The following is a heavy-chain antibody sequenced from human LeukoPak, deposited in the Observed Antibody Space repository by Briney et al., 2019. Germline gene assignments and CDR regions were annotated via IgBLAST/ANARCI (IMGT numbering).Heavy chain of an antibody. CDR3: AKDLGSGGIGAVTLYHYGMDV. CDR2: IYYSGST. J-gene: IGHJ6*02. CDR1: GDSISSGGYY. Sequence: SQTLSLTCTVSGDSISSGGYYWSWIRQHPGKGLEWIGYIYYSGSTYYNPSLKSRVTISVDTSKNQFSLKLSSVTAADTAVYYCAKDLGSGGIGAVTLYHYGMDVWGQGTTVTVSS. V-gene: IGHV4-31*03. D-gene: IGHD3-10*01.